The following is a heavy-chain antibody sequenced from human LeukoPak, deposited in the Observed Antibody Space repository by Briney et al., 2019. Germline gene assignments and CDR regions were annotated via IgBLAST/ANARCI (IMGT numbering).Heavy chain of an antibody. V-gene: IGHV1-2*02. D-gene: IGHD2-2*01. CDR1: GYTFTGYY. Sequence: GASVKVSCKASGYTFTGYYMHWVRQAPGQGLEWMGWINPNSGGTNYAQKFQGRVTMTRDTSISTAYMELSRLRSDDTAVYYCARVPTFRDCSSTSCYPPVGFDYWGQGTLVTVSS. J-gene: IGHJ4*02. CDR2: INPNSGGT. CDR3: ARVPTFRDCSSTSCYPPVGFDY.